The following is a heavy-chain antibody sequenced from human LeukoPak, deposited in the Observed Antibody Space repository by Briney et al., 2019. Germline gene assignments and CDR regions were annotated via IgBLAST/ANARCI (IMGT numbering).Heavy chain of an antibody. CDR2: IKGKTAAGAP. Sequence: GGSLRLSCAASGFTFTSAWMSWVRQAPGKGLEWVGRIKGKTAAGAPDYVASVKGRFTISRDDSKNTLFLQMSSLKTEDTAVYYCITGDYDFWSGFYSPNHYFDYWGQGTLVTVSS. J-gene: IGHJ4*02. CDR3: ITGDYDFWSGFYSPNHYFDY. D-gene: IGHD3-3*01. V-gene: IGHV3-15*01. CDR1: GFTFTSAW.